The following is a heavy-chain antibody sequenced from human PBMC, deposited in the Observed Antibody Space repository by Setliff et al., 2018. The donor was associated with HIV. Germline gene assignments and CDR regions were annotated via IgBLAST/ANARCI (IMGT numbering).Heavy chain of an antibody. CDR3: ARVFVDTAVLRVLEYYFDS. D-gene: IGHD5-18*01. J-gene: IGHJ4*02. CDR2: MYYSGST. Sequence: PSETLSLTCTVSGGSISSSSYYWGWVRQPPGKGLEWIWSMYYSGSTYYTPSLKSRITISLDTSKNQFSLRMRSVTAADTAVYYCARVFVDTAVLRVLEYYFDSWGRGTLVTVSS. CDR1: GGSISSSSYY. V-gene: IGHV4-39*07.